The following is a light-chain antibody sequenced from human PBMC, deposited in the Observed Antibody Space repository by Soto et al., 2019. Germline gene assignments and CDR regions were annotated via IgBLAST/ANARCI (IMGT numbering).Light chain of an antibody. CDR2: SNT. J-gene: IGLJ2*01. CDR1: SSNIGSHT. CDR3: AACDDSQNGVV. V-gene: IGLV1-44*01. Sequence: QSVLTQPPSASGTPGQTIASSCSGGSSNIGSHTVNWYHQLPGTAPRLLIYSNTQRPSGVPDRFSGSQSGTSASLAISGLQSEYEGAYSCAACDDSQNGVVFGGGTTLTVL.